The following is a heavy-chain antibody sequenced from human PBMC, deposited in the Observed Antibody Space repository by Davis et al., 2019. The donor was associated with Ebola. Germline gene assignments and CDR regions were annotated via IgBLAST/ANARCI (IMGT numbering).Heavy chain of an antibody. V-gene: IGHV4-34*01. CDR1: GGSFSGYY. D-gene: IGHD5-24*01. J-gene: IGHJ6*03. Sequence: SETLSLTCAVYGGSFSGYYWSWIRQPPGKGLEWIGEINHSGSTNYNPSLKSRVTISVDTSKNQLSLKVSSVTAADTAVYYCAKEDAYDLGLMDVWGKGTTVTVSS. CDR2: INHSGST. CDR3: AKEDAYDLGLMDV.